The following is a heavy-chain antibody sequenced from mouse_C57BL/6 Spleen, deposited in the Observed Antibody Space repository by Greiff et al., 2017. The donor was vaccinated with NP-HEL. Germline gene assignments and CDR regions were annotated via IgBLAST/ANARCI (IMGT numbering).Heavy chain of an antibody. J-gene: IGHJ4*01. CDR1: GFTFSDYG. CDR3: ARVRYGSSYGYAMDY. V-gene: IGHV5-17*01. Sequence: EVQVVASGGGLVKPGGSLKLSCAASGFTFSDYGMHWVRQAPEKGLEWVAYISSGSSTNYYADTVKGRFTISGDNAKNTLFLQMTSLRSEDTAMYYCARVRYGSSYGYAMDYWGQGTSVTVSS. CDR2: ISSGSSTN. D-gene: IGHD1-1*01.